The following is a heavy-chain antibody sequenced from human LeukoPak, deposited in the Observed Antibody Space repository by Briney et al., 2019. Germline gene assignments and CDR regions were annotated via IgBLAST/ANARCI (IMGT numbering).Heavy chain of an antibody. D-gene: IGHD5-12*01. CDR1: GVSFNNYY. CDR2: INHSGYT. Sequence: PSETLSLTCAVSGVSFNNYYWSWVRQTPGKGLEWIGEINHSGYTNDSPSLKSRVTLSIDTSRKQFSLNLRSVTVADTGIYYCTRMATGHDYWGQGTLVTVSP. CDR3: TRMATGHDY. V-gene: IGHV4-34*01. J-gene: IGHJ4*02.